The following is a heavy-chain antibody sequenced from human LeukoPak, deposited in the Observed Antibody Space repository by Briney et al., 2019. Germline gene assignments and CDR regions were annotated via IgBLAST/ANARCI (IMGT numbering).Heavy chain of an antibody. V-gene: IGHV3-7*01. CDR3: ARANRLSSSTSCYTWDCYYYYMDV. J-gene: IGHJ6*03. CDR2: IKQDGSEK. D-gene: IGHD2-2*02. CDR1: GFTFSSYW. Sequence: TGGSLRLSCAASGFTFSSYWMSWVRQAPGKGLEWVANIKQDGSEKYYADSVKGRFTISRDNAKTSLYLQMNSLRAEDTAVYYCARANRLSSSTSCYTWDCYYYYMDVWGKGTTVTVSS.